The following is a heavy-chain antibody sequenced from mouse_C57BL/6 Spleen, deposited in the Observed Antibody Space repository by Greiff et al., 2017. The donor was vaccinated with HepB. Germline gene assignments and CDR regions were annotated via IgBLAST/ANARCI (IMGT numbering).Heavy chain of an antibody. CDR3: ARVFMTTVVDRFAY. V-gene: IGHV1-59*01. Sequence: QVQLQQSGAELVRPGTSVKLSCKASGYTFTSYWMHWVKQRPGQGLEWIGVIDPSDSYTNYNQKFKGKATLTVDTSSSTAYMQLSSLTSEDSAVYYCARVFMTTVVDRFAYGGQGTLVTVSA. D-gene: IGHD1-1*01. CDR2: IDPSDSYT. CDR1: GYTFTSYW. J-gene: IGHJ3*01.